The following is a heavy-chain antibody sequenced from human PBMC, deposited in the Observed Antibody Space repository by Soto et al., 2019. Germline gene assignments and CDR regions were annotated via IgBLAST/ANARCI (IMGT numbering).Heavy chain of an antibody. Sequence: PGGSLRLSCASSEFTFSGSAMHWVRQASGKGLEWVGRIRSKANSYATAYAASVKGRFTISRDDSKNTAYLQMNSLKTEDTAVYYCTRHLLDCSSTSCPLNYYYYGMDVWGQGTTVTVSS. CDR2: IRSKANSYAT. J-gene: IGHJ6*02. V-gene: IGHV3-73*01. CDR3: TRHLLDCSSTSCPLNYYYYGMDV. D-gene: IGHD2-2*01. CDR1: EFTFSGSA.